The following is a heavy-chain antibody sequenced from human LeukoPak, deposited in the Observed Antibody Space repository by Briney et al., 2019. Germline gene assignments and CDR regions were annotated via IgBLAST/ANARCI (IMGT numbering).Heavy chain of an antibody. Sequence: PSETLSLTCTVSGGSISTSNYYWSWIRQPAGKGLEWIGRIYTSGSTNSNPSLKGRVTMSVDTSKNQFSLKLTSVTAADTAVYYCARASYGDYNFDYWGQGTLVTVSS. CDR3: ARASYGDYNFDY. V-gene: IGHV4-61*02. CDR1: GGSISTSNYY. D-gene: IGHD4-17*01. J-gene: IGHJ4*02. CDR2: IYTSGST.